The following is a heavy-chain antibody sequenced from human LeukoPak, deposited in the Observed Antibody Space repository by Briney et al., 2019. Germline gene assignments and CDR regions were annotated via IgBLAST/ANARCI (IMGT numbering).Heavy chain of an antibody. D-gene: IGHD1-1*01. V-gene: IGHV3-53*01. Sequence: GGSLRLSRAPSGFTLSSNLMSWVRQAPGKGLEWVSGIYSGGTTYYADSVKGRFTISRDNSKNTLYLQMNSLRAEDTAVYYCARDGYGYNYMDVWGKGTAVTVSS. CDR1: GFTLSSNL. CDR3: ARDGYGYNYMDV. J-gene: IGHJ6*03. CDR2: IYSGGTT.